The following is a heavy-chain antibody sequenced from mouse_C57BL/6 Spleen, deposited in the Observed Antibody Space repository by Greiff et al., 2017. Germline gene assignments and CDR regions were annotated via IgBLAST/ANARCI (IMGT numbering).Heavy chain of an antibody. CDR2: ISYDGSN. CDR1: GYSITSGYY. D-gene: IGHD1-1*01. CDR3: ARPPYGSSPYYYAMDY. J-gene: IGHJ4*01. Sequence: EVQLQQSGPGLVKPSQSLSLTCSVTGYSITSGYYWNWIRQFPGNKLEWMGYISYDGSNNYNPSLKNRISITRDTSKNQFFLKLNSVTTEDTATYYCARPPYGSSPYYYAMDYWGQGTSVTVSS. V-gene: IGHV3-6*01.